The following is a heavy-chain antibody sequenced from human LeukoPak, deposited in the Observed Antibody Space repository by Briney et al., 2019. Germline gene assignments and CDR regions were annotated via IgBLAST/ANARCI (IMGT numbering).Heavy chain of an antibody. CDR1: RYTFTSYD. CDR2: MNPNSGNT. Sequence: ASVKVSCKASRYTFTSYDINWVRQATGQGLEWMGWMNPNSGNTGYAQKFQGRVTMTRNTSIGTAYMELSSLRSEDTAVYYCARVLAADDGLYNWFDPWGQGTLVTVSS. J-gene: IGHJ5*02. CDR3: ARVLAADDGLYNWFDP. D-gene: IGHD6-13*01. V-gene: IGHV1-8*01.